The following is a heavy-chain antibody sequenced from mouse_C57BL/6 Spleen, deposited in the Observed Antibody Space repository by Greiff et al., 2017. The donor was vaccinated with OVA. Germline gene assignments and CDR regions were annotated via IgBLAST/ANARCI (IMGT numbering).Heavy chain of an antibody. V-gene: IGHV1-76*01. CDR3: ASGNYVWYFDV. Sequence: QVQLKQSGAELVRPGASVKLSCKASGYTFTAYYINWVKQRPGQGLAWIARIYPGSGNTYYNEKFKGKATLTAEKSSSTAYMQLSSLTSEDSAVYFCASGNYVWYFDVWGTGTTVTVSS. CDR1: GYTFTAYY. J-gene: IGHJ1*03. CDR2: IYPGSGNT. D-gene: IGHD2-1*01.